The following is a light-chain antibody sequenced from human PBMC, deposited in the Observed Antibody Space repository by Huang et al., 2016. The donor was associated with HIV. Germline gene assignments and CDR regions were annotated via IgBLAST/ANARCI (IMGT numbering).Light chain of an antibody. Sequence: EIVMTQSPATLSVSPGERATLFCRASQSVSSNLGWYQHKPGQAPRLLIYGASTRATGIPARFSGSGSGTQFALTINSLQSEDFAVYYCQQYNNWPRTFGQGTKLEIK. V-gene: IGKV3-15*01. CDR3: QQYNNWPRT. CDR2: GAS. J-gene: IGKJ2*01. CDR1: QSVSSN.